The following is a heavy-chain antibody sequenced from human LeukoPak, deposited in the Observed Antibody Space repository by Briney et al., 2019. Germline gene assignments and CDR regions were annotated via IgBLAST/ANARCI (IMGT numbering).Heavy chain of an antibody. V-gene: IGHV4-59*08. CDR1: GGSISSYY. CDR3: ARGANYYGSGSYSLYYYYMDA. Sequence: SETLSLTCTVSGGSISSYYWSWIRQPPGKGLEWIGYIYYSGSTNYNPSLKSRVTISVDTSKNQFSLKLSSVTAADTAVYYCARGANYYGSGSYSLYYYYMDAWGKGTTVTVSS. D-gene: IGHD3-10*01. CDR2: IYYSGST. J-gene: IGHJ6*03.